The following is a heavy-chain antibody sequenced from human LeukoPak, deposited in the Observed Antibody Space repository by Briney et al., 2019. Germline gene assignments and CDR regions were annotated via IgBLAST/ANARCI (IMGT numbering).Heavy chain of an antibody. CDR3: ARGFSSNDNYFDY. Sequence: SETLSLTCTVSGGSISSSSHYWGWIRQSPGKGLEWIGSIYYSGSTYYNPSLKSRVTISVDTSKNQFSLNLSSVTAADTAVYYCARGFSSNDNYFDYWGQGTLVTVSS. V-gene: IGHV4-39*07. CDR2: IYYSGST. CDR1: GGSISSSSHY. J-gene: IGHJ4*02. D-gene: IGHD1-1*01.